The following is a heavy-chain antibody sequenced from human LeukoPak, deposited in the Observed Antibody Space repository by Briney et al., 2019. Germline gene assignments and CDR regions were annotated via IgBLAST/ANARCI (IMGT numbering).Heavy chain of an antibody. Sequence: PGESLKISCKGSGYSFSTYWIAWVRPMPGKGLEWMGIIYPGDSDTRYSPSFQGHVTISADKSITTAYLQWSSLKASDTALYYCARRSGGMDVWGQGTTVTVSS. D-gene: IGHD2-15*01. V-gene: IGHV5-51*01. J-gene: IGHJ6*02. CDR3: ARRSGGMDV. CDR1: GYSFSTYW. CDR2: IYPGDSDT.